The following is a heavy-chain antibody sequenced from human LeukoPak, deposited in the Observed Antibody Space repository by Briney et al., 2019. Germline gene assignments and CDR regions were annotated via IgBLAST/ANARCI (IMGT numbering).Heavy chain of an antibody. Sequence: PSETLSLTCTVSGGPISSYYWSWIRQPAGKGLEWIGHIYTSGSTNYNPSLQSRVTMSVDTSRDQLSLRLSSVTAADTAVYYCARGEQWHYFDYWGQGTLVTVSS. V-gene: IGHV4-4*07. D-gene: IGHD6-19*01. CDR1: GGPISSYY. CDR3: ARGEQWHYFDY. CDR2: IYTSGST. J-gene: IGHJ4*02.